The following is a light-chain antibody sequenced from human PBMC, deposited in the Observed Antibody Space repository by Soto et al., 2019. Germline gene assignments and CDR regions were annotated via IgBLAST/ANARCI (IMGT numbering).Light chain of an antibody. V-gene: IGKV1-5*01. CDR2: DAS. CDR3: QQYYSYPSLT. CDR1: QRMTSW. Sequence: DIQLTQSPSTLSASVGDRVTITCRASQRMTSWLAWYQQKPGKAPKVLIYDASSLERGVPSRFSGSGSGTEFTLTISSLQPDDFATYYCQQYYSYPSLTFGGGTKV. J-gene: IGKJ4*01.